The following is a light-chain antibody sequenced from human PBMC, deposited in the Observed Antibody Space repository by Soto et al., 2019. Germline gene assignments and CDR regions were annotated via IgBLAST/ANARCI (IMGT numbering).Light chain of an antibody. CDR3: QSYDRSLNVYV. CDR1: SSNIGSNYD. V-gene: IGLV1-40*01. J-gene: IGLJ1*01. CDR2: GNS. Sequence: QAVLTQPPSVSGAPGQRVTISCTGSSSNIGSNYDVHWYQQLPGTAPKLLIYGNSNRPSGVPDRFSCSKSGTSASLAITGLQAEDEADYYCQSYDRSLNVYVFGTVTKVTVL.